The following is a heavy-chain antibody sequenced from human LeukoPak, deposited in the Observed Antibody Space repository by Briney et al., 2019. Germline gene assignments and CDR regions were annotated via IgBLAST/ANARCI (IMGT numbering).Heavy chain of an antibody. J-gene: IGHJ2*01. CDR1: GGSFSVYY. CDR3: ARVQGSYYYGSSSYRYYWYFDL. D-gene: IGHD3-22*01. Sequence: SETLSLTCAVYGGSFSVYYWSWIRQPPGKGLEWIGEINHSGSTNYNPSLKSRVTMSVDTSKNQFSLKLSSVTAADTAVYYCARVQGSYYYGSSSYRYYWYFDLWGRGTLVTVSS. CDR2: INHSGST. V-gene: IGHV4-34*01.